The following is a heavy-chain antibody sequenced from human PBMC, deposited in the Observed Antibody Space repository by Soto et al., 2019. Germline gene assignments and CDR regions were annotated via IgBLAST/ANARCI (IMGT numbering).Heavy chain of an antibody. CDR1: GYTFTSYG. CDR3: ARHLSIAVPGTEYDY. J-gene: IGHJ4*02. V-gene: IGHV1-18*01. CDR2: ISVYNGNT. Sequence: ASVKVSCKASGYTFTSYGISWVRQAPGQGLEWMGWISVYNGNTNYAQKLQGRVTMTTDTSTSTAYMELRSLRSDDTAVYHCARHLSIAVPGTEYDYWGQGTLGTVSS. D-gene: IGHD6-19*01.